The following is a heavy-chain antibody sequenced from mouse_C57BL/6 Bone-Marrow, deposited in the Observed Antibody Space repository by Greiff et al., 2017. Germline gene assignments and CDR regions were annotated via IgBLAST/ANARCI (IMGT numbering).Heavy chain of an antibody. CDR2: IDPGNGDT. J-gene: IGHJ2*01. D-gene: IGHD2-1*01. CDR1: GFNIKDDY. V-gene: IGHV14-4*01. CDR3: SYGNPYDFEY. Sequence: QLQQSGAELVRPGASVKLSCTASGFNIKDDYMHWVKQRPEQGLEWIGWIDPGNGDTEYASKFQGKTTITADTSANTAHLQLSSLTSEDTAVYYCSYGNPYDFEYWGQGTTLTFSS.